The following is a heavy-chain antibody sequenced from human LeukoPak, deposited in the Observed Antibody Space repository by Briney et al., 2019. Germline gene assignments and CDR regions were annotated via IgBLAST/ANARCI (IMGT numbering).Heavy chain of an antibody. Sequence: SVKVSCKASGGTFSSYAISWVRQAPGQGLEWMGGIIPIFGTANYAQKFPGRVTITADESTSTAYMELSSLRSEDTAVYYCARPGAYSSGWYESYDAFDIWGQGTMVTVSS. CDR1: GGTFSSYA. J-gene: IGHJ3*02. CDR3: ARPGAYSSGWYESYDAFDI. CDR2: IIPIFGTA. V-gene: IGHV1-69*13. D-gene: IGHD6-19*01.